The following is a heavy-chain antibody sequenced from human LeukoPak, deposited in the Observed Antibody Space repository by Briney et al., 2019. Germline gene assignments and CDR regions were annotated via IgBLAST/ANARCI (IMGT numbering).Heavy chain of an antibody. CDR3: ARAGFNVMYYFDY. Sequence: GGSLRLSCAASGFTFSSYAMHWVRQAPGKGLEWVAVISYDGSNKYYADPAKGRFTISRDNSKNTLYLQMNSLRAEDTAVYYCARAGFNVMYYFDYWGQGTLVTVSS. CDR2: ISYDGSNK. CDR1: GFTFSSYA. D-gene: IGHD1-1*01. V-gene: IGHV3-30*01. J-gene: IGHJ4*02.